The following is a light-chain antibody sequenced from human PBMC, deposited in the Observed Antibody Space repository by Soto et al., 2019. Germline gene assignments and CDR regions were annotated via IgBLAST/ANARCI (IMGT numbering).Light chain of an antibody. CDR1: SSDVGGYNY. V-gene: IGLV2-14*01. CDR2: GVT. Sequence: QSALTQPASVSGSPGQSITISCTGTSSDVGGYNYVSWYQQHPGKAPKLMIYGVTNRPSGVSNRFSGSKSGNTASLTISGLRAEDEADYYCSSSTSSSTLSVVFGGGTKLTVL. CDR3: SSSTSSSTLSVV. J-gene: IGLJ2*01.